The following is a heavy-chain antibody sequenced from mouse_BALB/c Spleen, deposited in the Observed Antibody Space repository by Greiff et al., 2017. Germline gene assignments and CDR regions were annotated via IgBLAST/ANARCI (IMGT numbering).Heavy chain of an antibody. V-gene: IGHV7-3*02. CDR2: IRNKANGYTT. CDR1: GFTFTDYY. J-gene: IGHJ1*01. CDR3: ARESHWYFDV. Sequence: EVLLVESGGGLVQPGGSLRLSCATSGFTFTDYYMSWVRQPPGKALEWLGFIRNKANGYTTEYSASVKGRFTISRDNSQSILYLQMNTLRAEDSATYYCARESHWYFDVWGAGTTVTVSS.